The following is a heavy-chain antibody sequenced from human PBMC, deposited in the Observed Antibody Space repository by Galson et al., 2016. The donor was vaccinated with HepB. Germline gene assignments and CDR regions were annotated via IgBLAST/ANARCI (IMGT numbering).Heavy chain of an antibody. CDR3: AKRPYSYGWHYGMDV. CDR2: ITSGGTT. V-gene: IGHV3-23*01. Sequence: SLRLSCAASGFSFSSYAMSWVRQAPGKGLEWVSGITSGGTTYCADPVKGRFTISRDNSKNILNLQMKSLRDEDTAVYYCAKRPYSYGWHYGMDVWGQGTTVTVSS. CDR1: GFSFSSYA. D-gene: IGHD5-18*01. J-gene: IGHJ6*02.